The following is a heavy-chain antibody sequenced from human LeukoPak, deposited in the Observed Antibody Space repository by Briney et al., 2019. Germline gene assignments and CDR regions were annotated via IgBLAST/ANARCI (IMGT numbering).Heavy chain of an antibody. D-gene: IGHD5-24*01. CDR1: GFTFCSYG. CDR3: AKDVGGWLQFEDFDY. CDR2: ISYDGSNK. V-gene: IGHV3-30*18. J-gene: IGHJ4*02. Sequence: GRSLRLSCAASGFTFCSYGMHWVRQAPGKGLEWVAVISYDGSNKYYADSVKGRFTISRDNSKNTLYLQMNSLRAEDTAVCYCAKDVGGWLQFEDFDYWGQGTLVTVSS.